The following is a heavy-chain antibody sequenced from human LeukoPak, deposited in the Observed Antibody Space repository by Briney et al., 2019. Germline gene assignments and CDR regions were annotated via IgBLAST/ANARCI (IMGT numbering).Heavy chain of an antibody. CDR1: GITLSNYG. V-gene: IGHV3-21*01. CDR2: TSSSSSYI. J-gene: IGHJ4*02. Sequence: GGSLRLSCAVSGITLSNYGMSWVRQAPGKGLEWVSSTSSSSSYIYYADSVKGRFTISRDNAKNSLYLQMNSLRGEDTAMYYCARDSVVTGYYQLDYWGQGTLVTVSS. CDR3: ARDSVVTGYYQLDY. D-gene: IGHD3-9*01.